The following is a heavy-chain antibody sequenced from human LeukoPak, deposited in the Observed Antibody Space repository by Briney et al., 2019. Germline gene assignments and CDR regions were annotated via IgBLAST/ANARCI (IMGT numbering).Heavy chain of an antibody. Sequence: PGGSLRLSCAASGFTFSDYWMSWVRQAPGKGLEWVANINPPGVEKTYVDSVKGRFTISRDNAKNSLYLEMNSLRDEDSAVYYCGSWRVEAGIDDWGQGTLVNVSS. CDR2: INPPGVEK. CDR3: GSWRVEAGIDD. CDR1: GFTFSDYW. D-gene: IGHD6-13*01. J-gene: IGHJ4*02. V-gene: IGHV3-7*01.